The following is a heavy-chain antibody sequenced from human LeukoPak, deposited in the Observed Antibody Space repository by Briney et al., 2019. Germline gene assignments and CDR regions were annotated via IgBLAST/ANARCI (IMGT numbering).Heavy chain of an antibody. D-gene: IGHD3-10*01. CDR2: IWYDGSNK. V-gene: IGHV3-33*06. J-gene: IGHJ6*03. CDR3: AKAPYGSGNDYYYYYMDV. CDR1: GFTFSSYG. Sequence: PGGSLRLSCAASGFTFSSYGMHWVRQAPGKGLEWVAVIWYDGSNKYYADSVKGRFTISRDNSKNTLYLQMNSLRAEDTAVYYCAKAPYGSGNDYYYYYMDVWGKGTTVTVYS.